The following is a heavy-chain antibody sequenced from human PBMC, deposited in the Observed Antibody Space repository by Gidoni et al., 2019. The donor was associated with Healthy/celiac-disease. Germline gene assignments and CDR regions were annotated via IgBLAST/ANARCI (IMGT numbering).Heavy chain of an antibody. CDR2: ISGSGGST. CDR1: GFTFSSYA. Sequence: EVQLLESGGGLVQPGGSLSLSCAASGFTFSSYAMSWVRQAPGKGLVWGSAISGSGGSTYYADSVKGRFTISRDNSKNTLYLQMNSLRAEDTAVYYCAKDPSSSSPEDAFDIWGQGTMVTVSS. CDR3: AKDPSSSSPEDAFDI. J-gene: IGHJ3*02. D-gene: IGHD6-6*01. V-gene: IGHV3-23*01.